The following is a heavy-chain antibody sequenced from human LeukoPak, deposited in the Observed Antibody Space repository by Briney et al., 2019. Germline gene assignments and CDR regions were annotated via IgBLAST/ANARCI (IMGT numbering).Heavy chain of an antibody. D-gene: IGHD6-13*01. CDR3: ARPPGIAAAWFDP. CDR2: IDNIGST. V-gene: IGHV4-39*01. Sequence: PSETLSLTCTVSGGSISSSSYNWAWIRQPPGKGLEWIGNIDNIGSTYYNPSLQSRVTISVDKSKDQHSLKLNSVTATDTAIYYCARPPGIAAAWFDPWGQGTLVTVSS. CDR1: GGSISSSSYN. J-gene: IGHJ5*02.